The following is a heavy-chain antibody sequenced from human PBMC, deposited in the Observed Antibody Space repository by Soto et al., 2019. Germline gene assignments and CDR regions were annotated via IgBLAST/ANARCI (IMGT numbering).Heavy chain of an antibody. V-gene: IGHV4-39*01. CDR3: ARQGRFFGVGYWFDP. CDR2: IYYGGST. D-gene: IGHD3-3*01. J-gene: IGHJ5*02. CDR1: GGSISSSDYY. Sequence: SLTCSVSGGSISSSDYYWGWIRQPPGKGLEWIGSIYYGGSTYYNPSLKSRVTISVDTSKNQFSLKLRSVTAADTAVYCCARQGRFFGVGYWFDPWGQGTLVTVSS.